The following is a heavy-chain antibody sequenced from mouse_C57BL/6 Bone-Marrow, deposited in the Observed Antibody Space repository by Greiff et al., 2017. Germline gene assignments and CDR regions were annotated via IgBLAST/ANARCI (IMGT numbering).Heavy chain of an antibody. D-gene: IGHD1-2*01. CDR2: IHPNSGST. Sequence: QVQLQQPGAELVKPGASVKLSCKASGYTFTSYWMHWVKQRPGQGLEWIGMIHPNSGSTNYNETFKSKATLTVDKSSSTAYMQLSSLTSEDSAVYYCATTARRAWFAYWGQGTLVTVSA. J-gene: IGHJ3*01. CDR3: ATTARRAWFAY. V-gene: IGHV1-64*01. CDR1: GYTFTSYW.